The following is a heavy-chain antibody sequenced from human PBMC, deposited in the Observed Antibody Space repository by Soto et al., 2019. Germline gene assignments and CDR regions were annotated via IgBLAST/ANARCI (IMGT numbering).Heavy chain of an antibody. D-gene: IGHD6-13*01. V-gene: IGHV3-21*01. CDR1: GFTFSSYS. J-gene: IGHJ3*02. CDR2: ISSSSSYI. CDR3: ARMAQQHDAFDI. Sequence: GGSLRLSCAASGFTFSSYSMNLVRQAPGKGLEWVSSISSSSSYIYYADSVKGRFTISRDNAKNSLYLQMNSLRAEDTAVYYCARMAQQHDAFDIWGQGTMVTVSS.